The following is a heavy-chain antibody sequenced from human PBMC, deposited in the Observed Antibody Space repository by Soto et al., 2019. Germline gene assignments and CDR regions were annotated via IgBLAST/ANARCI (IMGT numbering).Heavy chain of an antibody. CDR3: ARDCGKGYGMDV. Sequence: GGSLRLSCAASGFTFTNYNMNWVRQAPGKGLEWVSYISSRSSTIYYADSVKGRFTISRDNAKNSLYLQMNGLRDEDTAVYYCARDCGKGYGMDVWGQGTTVTVSS. CDR2: ISSRSSTI. CDR1: GFTFTNYN. V-gene: IGHV3-48*02. J-gene: IGHJ6*02.